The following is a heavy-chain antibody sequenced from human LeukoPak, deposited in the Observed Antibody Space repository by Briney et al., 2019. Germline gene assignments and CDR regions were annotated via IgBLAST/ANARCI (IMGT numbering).Heavy chain of an antibody. CDR2: IYYSGST. J-gene: IGHJ5*02. Sequence: SETLSLTCTVSGGSISSYYWSWIRQPPGKGLEWLGYIYYSGSTNYNPSLKSRVTISVDTSKNQFSLKLSSVTAADTAVYYCARRITGTGDNWFDPWGQGTLDTVSS. D-gene: IGHD1-20*01. V-gene: IGHV4-59*08. CDR1: GGSISSYY. CDR3: ARRITGTGDNWFDP.